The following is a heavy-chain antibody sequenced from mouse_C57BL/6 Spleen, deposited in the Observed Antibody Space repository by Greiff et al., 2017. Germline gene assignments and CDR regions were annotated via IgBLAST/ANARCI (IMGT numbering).Heavy chain of an antibody. CDR3: TRGGYYGWYFDG. CDR2: ISSGGDYI. J-gene: IGHJ1*03. CDR1: GFTFSSYA. Sequence: EVKLMESGEGLVKPGGSLKLSCAASGFTFSSYAMSWVRQTPEKRLEWVAYISSGGDYIYYADTVKGRFTISRDNARNTLYLQMSSLKSEDTAMYYCTRGGYYGWYFDGWGTGTTVTVSS. V-gene: IGHV5-9-1*02. D-gene: IGHD2-3*01.